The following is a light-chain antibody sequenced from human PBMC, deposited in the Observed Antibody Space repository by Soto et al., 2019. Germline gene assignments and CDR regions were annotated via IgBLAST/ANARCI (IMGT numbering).Light chain of an antibody. CDR2: KAS. CDR3: QHYNSYSEA. J-gene: IGKJ1*01. CDR1: QTISSW. V-gene: IGKV1-5*03. Sequence: DIQMTQSPSTLSGSVGDRVTITCRASQTISSWLAWYQQKPGKAPKLLIYKASTLKSGVPSRFSGSGSGTEFTLTVSSLQPDAFATYYSQHYNSYSEAFGQGAKVDMK.